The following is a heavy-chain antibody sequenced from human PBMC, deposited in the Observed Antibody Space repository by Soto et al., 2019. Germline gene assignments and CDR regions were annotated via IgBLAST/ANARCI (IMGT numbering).Heavy chain of an antibody. CDR1: GFSLSTSGVG. J-gene: IGHJ5*02. CDR2: IYWDDDK. V-gene: IGHV2-5*02. CDR3: APTGVQESRYGSGSYYFPYNWFDP. Sequence: QITLKESGPTLVKPTQTLTLTCTFSGFSLSTSGVGVGWIRQPPGKALEWLALIYWDDDKRYSPSLKSRLTITKDTSKHRGVLTMPNMDPADTDTYYCAPTGVQESRYGSGSYYFPYNWFDPWGQGTLVTVS. D-gene: IGHD3-10*01.